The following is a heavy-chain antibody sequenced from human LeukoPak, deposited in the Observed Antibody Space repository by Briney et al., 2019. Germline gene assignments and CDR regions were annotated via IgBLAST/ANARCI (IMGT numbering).Heavy chain of an antibody. Sequence: ASVKVSCKASGGTFSSYAISWVRQAPGQGLEWMGGIIPIFGTANYAQKFQGRVTITADESTSTAYMELSSLRSEDTAVYYCARDRLGYYYGMDVWGQGTTVTVSS. CDR1: GGTFSSYA. CDR2: IIPIFGTA. D-gene: IGHD3-16*01. V-gene: IGHV1-69*13. J-gene: IGHJ6*02. CDR3: ARDRLGYYYGMDV.